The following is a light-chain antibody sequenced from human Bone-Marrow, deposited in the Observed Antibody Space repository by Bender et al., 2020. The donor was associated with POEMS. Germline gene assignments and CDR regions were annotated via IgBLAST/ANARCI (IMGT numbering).Light chain of an antibody. J-gene: IGLJ3*02. Sequence: QSALTQPRSVSGSPGQSVTISCTGTSSDVGAYNSVSWYLHHPGKAPKLMIYDVTKRPSGVPDRFSGSKSGNTASLTISGLQADDEADYYCSSYTGSYTWVFGGGTKVTVL. CDR3: SSYTGSYTWV. CDR1: SSDVGAYNS. CDR2: DVT. V-gene: IGLV2-11*01.